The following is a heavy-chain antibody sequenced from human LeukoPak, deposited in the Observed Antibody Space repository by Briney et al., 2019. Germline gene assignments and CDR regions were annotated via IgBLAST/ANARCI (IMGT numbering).Heavy chain of an antibody. V-gene: IGHV3-23*01. CDR3: AKDLSAGFGELSSDV. CDR2: ISGSGGST. J-gene: IGHJ6*04. Sequence: GRSLRLSCAASGFTFSSYGMHWVRQAPGKGLEWVSAISGSGGSTYYADSVKGRFTISRDNSKNTLYLQMNSLRAEDTAVYYCAKDLSAGFGELSSDVWGKGTTVTVSS. CDR1: GFTFSSYG. D-gene: IGHD3-10*01.